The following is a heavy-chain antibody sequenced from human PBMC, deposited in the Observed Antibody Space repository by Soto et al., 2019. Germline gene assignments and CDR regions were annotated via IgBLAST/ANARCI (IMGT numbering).Heavy chain of an antibody. Sequence: SQTLSLPCAISGDSVSSNSGAWNWSRQSPSRGLEWLGRTYYRSKWYNDYAVSVKGRITINSDTSKNQFSLQLRSVTPEDTAVYFCARDPGCLGGTCDHFDYWGQGTLVTVSS. D-gene: IGHD2-15*01. J-gene: IGHJ4*02. CDR3: ARDPGCLGGTCDHFDY. CDR1: GDSVSSNSGA. CDR2: TYYRSKWYN. V-gene: IGHV6-1*01.